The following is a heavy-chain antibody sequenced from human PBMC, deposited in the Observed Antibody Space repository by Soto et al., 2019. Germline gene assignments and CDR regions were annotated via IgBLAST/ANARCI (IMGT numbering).Heavy chain of an antibody. CDR3: VKGAGWLQDVDY. D-gene: IGHD5-12*01. CDR2: ISANGGST. V-gene: IGHV3-64D*08. J-gene: IGHJ4*02. Sequence: EVQLVESGGGLVQPGGSLRLSCSASGFTFKDNPMYWVRQAPGKGLEYVSLISANGGSTHYADSVKGRFSISRDNSENTLYLQMSSLRPEDTAVYYCVKGAGWLQDVDYWGQGTLVTVSS. CDR1: GFTFKDNP.